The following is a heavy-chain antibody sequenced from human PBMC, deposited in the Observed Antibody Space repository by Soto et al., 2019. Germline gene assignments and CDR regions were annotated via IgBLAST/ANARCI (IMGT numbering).Heavy chain of an antibody. D-gene: IGHD6-6*01. CDR2: ISGSGGST. J-gene: IGHJ4*02. CDR1: GFTFSSYA. V-gene: IGHV3-23*01. Sequence: AGGSLRLSCAASGFTFSSYAMSWVRQAPGKGLEWVSAISGSGGSTYYADSVKGRFTISRDNSKNTLYLQMNSLRAEDTAVYYCAKVVAAPIGGFDYWGQGTLVTVSS. CDR3: AKVVAAPIGGFDY.